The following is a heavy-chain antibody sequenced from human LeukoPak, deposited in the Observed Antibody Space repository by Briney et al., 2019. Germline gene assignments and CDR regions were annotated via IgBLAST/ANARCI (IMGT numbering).Heavy chain of an antibody. CDR3: ARSTNYFDY. Sequence: PGGSLRLSCAASGFIFSSYAMHWVRQAPGKGLEWVAVISYDGSNKYYADSVKGRFTISRDNSKNTLYLQMNSLRAEDTAVYYCARSTNYFDYWGQGTLVTVSS. CDR1: GFIFSSYA. V-gene: IGHV3-30-3*01. CDR2: ISYDGSNK. J-gene: IGHJ4*02.